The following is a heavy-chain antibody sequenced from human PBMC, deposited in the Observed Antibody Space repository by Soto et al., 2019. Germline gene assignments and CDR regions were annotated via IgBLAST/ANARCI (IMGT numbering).Heavy chain of an antibody. J-gene: IGHJ4*02. CDR1: GFTFTSSA. CDR3: AAVDASSSWYLAFDY. Sequence: QMQLVQSGPEVKKPGTSVKVSCKASGFTFTSSAMQWVRQARGQRLEWIGWIVVGSGNTNYAQKFQERVTITRDMSXTTAYMELSSLRSEDTAVYYCAAVDASSSWYLAFDYWGQGTLVTVSS. CDR2: IVVGSGNT. D-gene: IGHD6-13*01. V-gene: IGHV1-58*02.